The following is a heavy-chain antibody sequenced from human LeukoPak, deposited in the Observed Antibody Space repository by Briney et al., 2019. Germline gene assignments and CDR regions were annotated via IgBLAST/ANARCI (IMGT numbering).Heavy chain of an antibody. CDR2: ISSSSSYI. D-gene: IGHD3-22*01. Sequence: GGSLRLSCAASGFTFSSYSMNWVCQAPGKGLEWVSSISSSSSYIYYADSVKGRFTISRDNAKNSLYLQMNSLRAEDTAVYYCARDWAYYYDSSPWGQGTLVTVSS. CDR1: GFTFSSYS. V-gene: IGHV3-21*01. CDR3: ARDWAYYYDSSP. J-gene: IGHJ5*02.